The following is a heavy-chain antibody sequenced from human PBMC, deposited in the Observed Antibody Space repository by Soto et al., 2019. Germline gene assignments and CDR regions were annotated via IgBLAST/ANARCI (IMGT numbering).Heavy chain of an antibody. CDR3: ARRVVVAPNWFDP. Sequence: PSETLSLTCTVSGGSISSSSYYWGWIRQPPGKGLEWIGSIYYSGSTYYNPSLKSRVTISVDTSKNQFSLKLSSVTAADTAVYYCARRVVVAPNWFDPWGQGXLVTVYS. V-gene: IGHV4-39*01. CDR1: GGSISSSSYY. J-gene: IGHJ5*02. CDR2: IYYSGST. D-gene: IGHD2-2*01.